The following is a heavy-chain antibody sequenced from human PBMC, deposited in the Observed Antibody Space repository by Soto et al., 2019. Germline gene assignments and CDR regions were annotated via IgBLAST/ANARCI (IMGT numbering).Heavy chain of an antibody. V-gene: IGHV1-69*13. CDR1: GGTFSSYA. Sequence: WASVKVSCKASGGTFSSYAISWVRQAPGQGLEWMGGIIPIFGTANYAQKFQGRVTITADESTSTAYMELSSLRSEDTAVYYCATRPRNYYYGMDVWGQGTTVTVSS. J-gene: IGHJ6*02. CDR2: IIPIFGTA. CDR3: ATRPRNYYYGMDV.